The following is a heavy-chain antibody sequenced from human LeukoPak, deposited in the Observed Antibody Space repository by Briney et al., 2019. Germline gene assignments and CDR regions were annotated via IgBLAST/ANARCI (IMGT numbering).Heavy chain of an antibody. J-gene: IGHJ4*02. Sequence: GGSLRLSCAASGFTVSSSYMTWVRQAPGKGLEWVANINQDGSEKYYEDSVKGRFTISRDNAKNSLYLQMNSLRAEDTAVYYCASSYGDYIPPSYWGQGTLVTVSS. CDR3: ASSYGDYIPPSY. D-gene: IGHD4-17*01. V-gene: IGHV3-7*01. CDR2: INQDGSEK. CDR1: GFTVSSSY.